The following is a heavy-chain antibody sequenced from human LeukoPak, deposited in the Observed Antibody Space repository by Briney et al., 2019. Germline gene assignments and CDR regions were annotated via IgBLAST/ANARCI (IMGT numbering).Heavy chain of an antibody. J-gene: IGHJ4*02. CDR2: ISYDGSNK. V-gene: IGHV3-30*04. Sequence: PGGSLRLSCAASGFTFSSYAMHWVRQAPGKGLEWVAVISYDGSNKYYADSVKGRFTISRGNSKITLYPQMNSLRAEDTAVYYCAKSYNGYESKPDHWGQGTLVTVSS. CDR1: GFTFSSYA. D-gene: IGHD5-12*01. CDR3: AKSYNGYESKPDH.